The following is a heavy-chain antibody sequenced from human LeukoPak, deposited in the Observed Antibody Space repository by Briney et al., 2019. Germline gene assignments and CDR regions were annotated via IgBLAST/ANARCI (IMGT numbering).Heavy chain of an antibody. Sequence: SETLSLTCTVSGGPISSSSYYWGWIRQPPGKGLEWIGSIYYSGSTYYNPSLKSRVTISVDTSKNQFPLKLSSVTAADTAVYSCARRAASVTDAFDIWGQGTMVTVSS. V-gene: IGHV4-39*01. CDR1: GGPISSSSYY. J-gene: IGHJ3*02. CDR3: ARRAASVTDAFDI. D-gene: IGHD6-13*01. CDR2: IYYSGST.